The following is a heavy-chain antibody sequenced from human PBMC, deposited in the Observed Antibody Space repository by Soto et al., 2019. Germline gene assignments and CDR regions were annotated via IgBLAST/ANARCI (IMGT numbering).Heavy chain of an antibody. V-gene: IGHV1-69*13. CDR1: GGTFSSYA. CDR2: IIPIFGTA. J-gene: IGHJ5*02. Sequence: GGSVKGSCKASGGTFSSYAISWVRQAPGQGLEWMGGIIPIFGTANYAQKFQGRVTITADESTSTAYMELSSLRSEDAAVYYCARESPSYSRFDPWGQGTLVTVSS. D-gene: IGHD4-4*01. CDR3: ARESPSYSRFDP.